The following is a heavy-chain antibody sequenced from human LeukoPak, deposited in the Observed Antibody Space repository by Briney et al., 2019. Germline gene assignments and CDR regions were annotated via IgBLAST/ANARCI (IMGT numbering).Heavy chain of an antibody. J-gene: IGHJ4*02. CDR1: GFTLSNNA. CDR2: IGGSDGST. V-gene: IGHV3-23*01. Sequence: GSLRLSCVASGFTLSNNAMSWVRQAPGKGLEWVSAIGGSDGSTNYADSVKGRFTISRDISKNTLYLQMNSLRAEDTAVYYCAKGGYSSLVYFDYWGQGTLVTVFS. D-gene: IGHD6-13*01. CDR3: AKGGYSSLVYFDY.